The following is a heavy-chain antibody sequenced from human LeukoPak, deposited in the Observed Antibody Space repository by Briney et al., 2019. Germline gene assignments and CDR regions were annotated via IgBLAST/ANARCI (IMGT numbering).Heavy chain of an antibody. CDR2: ISSSSSYI. J-gene: IGHJ4*02. CDR1: GFTFSSYS. CDR3: ARDRITYCSGGSCSYFDS. V-gene: IGHV3-21*01. D-gene: IGHD2-15*01. Sequence: GGSLRLSCAASGFTFSSYSMNWVRQAPGKGLEWVSSISSSSSYIYYADSVKGRFTISRDNAKNSLYLQMNSLRAEDTAVYYCARDRITYCSGGSCSYFDSWGQGTLVTVSS.